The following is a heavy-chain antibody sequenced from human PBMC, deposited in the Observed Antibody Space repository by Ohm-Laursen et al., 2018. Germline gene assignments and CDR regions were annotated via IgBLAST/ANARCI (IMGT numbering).Heavy chain of an antibody. V-gene: IGHV1-69*01. CDR1: GGTFSSYA. Sequence: SSVKVSCKASGGTFSSYAISWVRQAPGQGLEWMGGIIPIFGTANYAQKFQGRVTITADESTSTAYMELSSLRSEDTAVYYCARDDSSGSPFDYWGQGTLVTVSS. CDR2: IIPIFGTA. CDR3: ARDDSSGSPFDY. D-gene: IGHD3-22*01. J-gene: IGHJ4*02.